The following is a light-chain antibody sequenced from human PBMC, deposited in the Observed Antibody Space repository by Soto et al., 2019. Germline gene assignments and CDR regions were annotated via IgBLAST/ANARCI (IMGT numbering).Light chain of an antibody. CDR1: QSLSSNY. CDR2: GVF. CDR3: QQYGRSWT. Sequence: EIVLTQSPFSLSLSPGERGTLSCRASQSLSSNYLAWYQQKPGQTPRLLMYGVFNRATGIPDRFSGSGSGTDFTLTISRLEPEDSAIYYCQQYGRSWTFGQGTKVDIK. J-gene: IGKJ1*01. V-gene: IGKV3-20*01.